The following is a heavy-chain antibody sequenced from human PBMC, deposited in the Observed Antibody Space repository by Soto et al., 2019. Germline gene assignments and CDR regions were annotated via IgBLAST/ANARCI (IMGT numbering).Heavy chain of an antibody. D-gene: IGHD3-10*01. CDR2: INSGNGNT. V-gene: IGHV1-3*04. J-gene: IGHJ4*02. CDR3: ARDHYYGSGSYNYFDY. CDR1: GYTFTKYA. Sequence: ASVKVSCKASGYTFTKYAIHWVRQASGQRLEWMGWINSGNGNTKYSEKFQGRVTITRDTSASTAYMELSSLRSEDTAVYYCARDHYYGSGSYNYFDYWGQGTQVTVSS.